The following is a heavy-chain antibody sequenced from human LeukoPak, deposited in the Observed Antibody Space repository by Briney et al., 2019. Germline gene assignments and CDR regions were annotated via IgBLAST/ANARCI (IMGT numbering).Heavy chain of an antibody. J-gene: IGHJ4*02. V-gene: IGHV3-21*01. Sequence: GRSLRLSCAASGFTFSNAWMSWVRQAPGKGLEWVSSISSRPSDMYYADSVKGRFTISRDNARNSLFLQMNSLRAEDTAVYYCARRGSGFDYWGQGTVVTVSS. CDR3: ARRGSGFDY. CDR2: ISSRPSDM. CDR1: GFTFSNAW. D-gene: IGHD6-19*01.